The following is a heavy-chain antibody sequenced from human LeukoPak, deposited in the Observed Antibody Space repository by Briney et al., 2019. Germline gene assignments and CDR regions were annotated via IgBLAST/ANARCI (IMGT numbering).Heavy chain of an antibody. CDR2: IYSSGST. V-gene: IGHV4-59*08. Sequence: PSETLSLTCTVSGGSISSYHWSWIRQPPGKGLECIGYIYSSGSTNYNPSLKSRVTISVDTSKNQFSLKLSSVTAADTAVYYCARAYSSGWSPGAYYYYYYYMDVWGKGTTVTISS. D-gene: IGHD6-19*01. J-gene: IGHJ6*03. CDR3: ARAYSSGWSPGAYYYYYYYMDV. CDR1: GGSISSYH.